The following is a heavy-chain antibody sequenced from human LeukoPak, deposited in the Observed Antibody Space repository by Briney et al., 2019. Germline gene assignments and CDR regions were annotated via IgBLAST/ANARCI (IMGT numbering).Heavy chain of an antibody. CDR2: ISSSGAYT. CDR1: GFTFTSYA. Sequence: PGGSLRLSCAASGFTFTSYALSWVRHAPGKGLEWVSGISSSGAYTYYADSVKGRFTISRDNSKNTLHLQMHSLRAEDTAVYYCAKDVNFRSGPIDCWGQGTLVTVSS. V-gene: IGHV3-23*01. CDR3: AKDVNFRSGPIDC. J-gene: IGHJ4*02. D-gene: IGHD3-10*01.